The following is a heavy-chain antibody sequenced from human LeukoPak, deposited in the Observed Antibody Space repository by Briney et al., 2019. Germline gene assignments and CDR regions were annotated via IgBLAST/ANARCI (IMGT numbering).Heavy chain of an antibody. Sequence: GGSLRLSCAASGFTFSSYEMNWVRQAPGKGLEWVSYISSSGSTIYYADSVKGRFTISRDNAKNSLYLQMNSLRAEDTAVYYCARERLEVGLYYYGMDVWGQGTTVTVSS. CDR1: GFTFSSYE. D-gene: IGHD1-1*01. CDR2: ISSSGSTI. V-gene: IGHV3-48*03. CDR3: ARERLEVGLYYYGMDV. J-gene: IGHJ6*02.